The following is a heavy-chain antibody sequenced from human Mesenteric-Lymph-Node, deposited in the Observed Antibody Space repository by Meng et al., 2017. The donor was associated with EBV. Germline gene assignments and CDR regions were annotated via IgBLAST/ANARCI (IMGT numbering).Heavy chain of an antibody. J-gene: IGHJ4*02. CDR2: INTNTGNP. Sequence: QLWFGLSAAAINNTRAAVTVSCKASGYTFTDYALTWVRQALGQVLEWLGWINTNTGNPTYAPGFAGRYVFSLDTSVSMAYLQISSLKADDSAVYYCARDSEGNDLSFDYWGQGTLVTVSS. V-gene: IGHV7-4-1*04. CDR1: GYTFTDYA. CDR3: ARDSEGNDLSFDY. D-gene: IGHD2-21*02.